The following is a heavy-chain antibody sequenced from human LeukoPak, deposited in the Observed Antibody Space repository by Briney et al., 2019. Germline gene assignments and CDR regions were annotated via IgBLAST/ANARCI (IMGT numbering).Heavy chain of an antibody. J-gene: IGHJ3*02. CDR2: INWNGGST. CDR3: ARDRILVLGGDI. V-gene: IGHV3-20*04. CDR1: GFTFDDYG. D-gene: IGHD2-15*01. Sequence: GGSLRLSCAASGFTFDDYGMSWVRQAPGKGLEWVSGINWNGGSTGHADSVKGRFTISRDNAKNSLYLQMNSLRAEDTALYYCARDRILVLGGDIWGQGTMVTVSS.